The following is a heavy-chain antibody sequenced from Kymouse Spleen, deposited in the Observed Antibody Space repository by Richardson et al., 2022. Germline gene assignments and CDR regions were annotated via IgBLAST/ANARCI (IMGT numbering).Heavy chain of an antibody. CDR3: ARTGYYDILTGYHYYYYYGMDV. Sequence: EVQLVESGGGLVQPGGSLRLSCAASGFTFSSYWMSWVRQAPGKGLEWVANIKQDGSEKYYVDSVKGRFTISRDNAKNSLYLQMNSLRAEDTAVYYCARTGYYDILTGYHYYYYYGMDVWGQGTTVTVSS. CDR1: GFTFSSYW. CDR2: IKQDGSEK. D-gene: IGHD3-9*01. J-gene: IGHJ6*02. V-gene: IGHV3-7*01.